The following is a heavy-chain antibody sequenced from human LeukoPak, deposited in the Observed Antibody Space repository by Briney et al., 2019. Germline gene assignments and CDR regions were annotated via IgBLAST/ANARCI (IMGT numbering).Heavy chain of an antibody. CDR1: GFTFSSYW. D-gene: IGHD5-12*01. CDR3: ARGQWLGDY. CDR2: IKQDGSEK. Sequence: HPGGSLRLSCEASGFTFSSYWMSWVRQAPGKGLEWVANIKQDGSEKYYVDSVKGRFTISRDNAKNSLYLQMNSLRAEDTAVYYYARGQWLGDYWGQGTLATVSS. V-gene: IGHV3-7*01. J-gene: IGHJ4*02.